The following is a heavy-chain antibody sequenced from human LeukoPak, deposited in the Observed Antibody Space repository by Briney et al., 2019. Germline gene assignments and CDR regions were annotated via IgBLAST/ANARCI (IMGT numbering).Heavy chain of an antibody. D-gene: IGHD3-10*01. CDR3: TRDYSGSRNYYYYYGMHV. J-gene: IGHJ6*02. V-gene: IGHV3-7*01. CDR2: IKQDGSEK. Sequence: GGSLRLSCAASEFTFSSYWMSRVRQAPGKGLEWVANIKQDGSEKYYVDSVKGRFTISRDNAKNSLYLQMNSLRAEDTAVYYCTRDYSGSRNYYYYYGMHVWGQGTTVTVSS. CDR1: EFTFSSYW.